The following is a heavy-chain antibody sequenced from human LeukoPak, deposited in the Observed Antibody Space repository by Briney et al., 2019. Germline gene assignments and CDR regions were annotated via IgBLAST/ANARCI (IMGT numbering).Heavy chain of an antibody. CDR1: GGSISTYY. V-gene: IGHV4-4*07. D-gene: IGHD3-22*01. CDR2: IYTSGST. Sequence: SEALSLTCTVSGGSISTYYWSWIRQPAGKGLEWIGRIYTSGSTNYNPSLKSRATMSVDTSKNQFSLKLSSVTAADTAVYYCARVLSRYYYDDYYYMDVWGKGTTVTISS. J-gene: IGHJ6*03. CDR3: ARVLSRYYYDDYYYMDV.